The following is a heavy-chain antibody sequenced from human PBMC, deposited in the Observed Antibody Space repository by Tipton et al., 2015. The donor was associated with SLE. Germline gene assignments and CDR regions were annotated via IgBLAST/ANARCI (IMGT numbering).Heavy chain of an antibody. CDR2: IFYSGDA. V-gene: IGHV4-61*01. CDR3: ASLTGDRRDY. J-gene: IGHJ4*02. CDR1: GGSVSSASYY. D-gene: IGHD7-27*01. Sequence: TLSLTCTISGGSVSSASYYWTWIRQPPGKGMEWLGYIFYSGDATYHPSLKSRVTISIDRSKNQFSLKLSSVTAADTAVYYCASLTGDRRDYWGQGTLVTVSS.